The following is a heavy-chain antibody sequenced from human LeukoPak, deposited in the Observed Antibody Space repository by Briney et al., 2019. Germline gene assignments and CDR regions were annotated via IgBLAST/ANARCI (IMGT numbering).Heavy chain of an antibody. V-gene: IGHV1-24*01. Sequence: GASVKVSCKVSGYTLTELSMHWVRQAPGKGFEWMGRFDPEKGETIYARKFQGRVTMTEDTSTDTAYMELSSLRSEDTAVYYCATEGYYDSSGYYNDYWGQGTLVTVSS. CDR3: ATEGYYDSSGYYNDY. CDR1: GYTLTELS. D-gene: IGHD3-22*01. CDR2: FDPEKGET. J-gene: IGHJ4*02.